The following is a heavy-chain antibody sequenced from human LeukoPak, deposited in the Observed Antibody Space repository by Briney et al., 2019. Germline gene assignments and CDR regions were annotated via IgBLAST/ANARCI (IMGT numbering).Heavy chain of an antibody. CDR2: IKQDGSEK. D-gene: IGHD6-19*01. V-gene: IGHV3-7*03. CDR3: ARDLSSGWYRINYFDY. J-gene: IGHJ4*02. CDR1: GFTFSSYW. Sequence: GGSLRLSCAASGFTFSSYWMSWVRQAPGKGLEWVANIKQDGSEKYYVDSVKGRFTISRDNAKNSLYLQMNSLRAEDTAVYYCARDLSSGWYRINYFDYWGQGTLVTVSS.